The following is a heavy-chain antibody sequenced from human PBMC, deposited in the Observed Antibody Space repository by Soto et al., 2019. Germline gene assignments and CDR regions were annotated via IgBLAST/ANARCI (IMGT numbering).Heavy chain of an antibody. Sequence: EVQLVESGGGLVQPGGSLRLSCAVSGFTFSNYWMQWVRQAPGKGLVWVSRIKSDGSITTYADSVKGRFTISRDNAKNTLYLQMNNVRAEDTAVYYCVRASGNYFFDYWGQGTLVTVSS. CDR3: VRASGNYFFDY. J-gene: IGHJ4*02. CDR2: IKSDGSIT. CDR1: GFTFSNYW. V-gene: IGHV3-74*01. D-gene: IGHD1-26*01.